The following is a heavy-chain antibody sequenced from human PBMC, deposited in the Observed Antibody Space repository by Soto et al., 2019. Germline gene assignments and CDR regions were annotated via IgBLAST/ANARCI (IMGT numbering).Heavy chain of an antibody. Sequence: QVQLVESGGGVVQPGRSLRLSCAASGFTFSSYAMHWVRQAPGKGLEWVAVISYDGSNKYYADSVKGRFTISRDNSKNTLYLQMNSLRAEATAVYYCATIQLWSPGGMDVWGQGTTVTVSS. J-gene: IGHJ6*02. CDR1: GFTFSSYA. V-gene: IGHV3-30-3*01. CDR3: ATIQLWSPGGMDV. CDR2: ISYDGSNK. D-gene: IGHD5-18*01.